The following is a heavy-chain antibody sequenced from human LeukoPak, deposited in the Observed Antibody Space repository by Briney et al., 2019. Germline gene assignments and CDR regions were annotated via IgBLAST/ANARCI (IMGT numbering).Heavy chain of an antibody. D-gene: IGHD3-10*01. CDR1: GGSFSGYY. CDR2: INHSGST. CDR3: ARVVGRMVRGVIRNYYYYMDV. V-gene: IGHV4-34*01. J-gene: IGHJ6*03. Sequence: PSETLSLTCAVYGGSFSGYYWSWIRQPPGKGLEWIGEINHSGSTNYNPSLKSRVTISVDTSKNQFSLKLSSVTAADTAVYYCARVVGRMVRGVIRNYYYYMDVWGKGTTVTVSS.